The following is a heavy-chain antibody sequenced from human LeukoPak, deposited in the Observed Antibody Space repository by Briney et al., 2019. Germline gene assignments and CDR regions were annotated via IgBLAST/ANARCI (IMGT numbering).Heavy chain of an antibody. V-gene: IGHV3-7*03. CDR1: DFVFSDYW. D-gene: IGHD1-1*01. CDR2: IKDGGRED. J-gene: IGHJ5*02. Sequence: GGSLRLSCVASDFVFSDYWTSWVRQAPGKGLEWVANIKDGGREDIYVKYVKGRFAISRDDAKSRLYLQMDSPRGDDTALYYCARDNGGYFDTWGRGTPVTVSS. CDR3: ARDNGGYFDT.